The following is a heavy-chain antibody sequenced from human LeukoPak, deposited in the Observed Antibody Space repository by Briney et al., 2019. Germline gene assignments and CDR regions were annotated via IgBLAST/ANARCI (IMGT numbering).Heavy chain of an antibody. J-gene: IGHJ4*02. CDR1: GYPFTSYG. CDR3: ARDLIVVVPARLDY. CDR2: ISAYNGNT. V-gene: IGHV1-18*01. Sequence: ASVKFSCKASGYPFTSYGISWVRQAPGQGLACMEWISAYNGNTNYAQKLQGRVTMTTDTSTSTAYMELRSLRSDDTAVYYCARDLIVVVPARLDYWGQGTLVTVSS. D-gene: IGHD2-2*01.